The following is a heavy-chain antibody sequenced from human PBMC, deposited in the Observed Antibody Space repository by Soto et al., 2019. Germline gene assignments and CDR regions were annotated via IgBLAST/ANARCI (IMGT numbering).Heavy chain of an antibody. J-gene: IGHJ4*02. CDR2: IFPLTDIP. CDR1: GYTFTSYA. V-gene: IGHV1-69*04. Sequence: GASVKVSCKASGYTFTSYAISWVRQAPGQGLEWMGSIFPLTDIPDYAQNFQARLTISADKSTSTAYMELSSLTSDDTAMYFCARGPLVVLNYFESWGQGTLVTVSS. CDR3: ARGPLVVLNYFES.